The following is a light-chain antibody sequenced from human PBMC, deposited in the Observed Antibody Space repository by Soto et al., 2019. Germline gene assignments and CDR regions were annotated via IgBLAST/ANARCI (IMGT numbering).Light chain of an antibody. Sequence: DIQMTQSPSSLSASVGDRVTITCRASQSISSYLNWYQQKPGKAPKLLIYAASTLQSGVPSRFSGSGSGTDFTLTISSLQPEDFATYYCQQRASWPPFTFGQGTKLEV. J-gene: IGKJ2*01. V-gene: IGKV1-39*01. CDR3: QQRASWPPFT. CDR2: AAS. CDR1: QSISSY.